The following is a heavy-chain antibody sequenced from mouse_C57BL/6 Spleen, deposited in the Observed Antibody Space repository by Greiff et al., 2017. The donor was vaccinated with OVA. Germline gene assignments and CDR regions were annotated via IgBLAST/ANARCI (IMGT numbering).Heavy chain of an antibody. D-gene: IGHD3-2*02. V-gene: IGHV1-81*01. CDR2: IYPRSGNT. CDR1: GYTFTSYG. Sequence: VQRVESGAELARPGASVKLSCKASGYTFTSYGISWVKQRTGQGLEWIGEIYPRSGNTYYNEKFKGKATLTADKSSSTAYMELRSLTSEDSAVDICARGGSGVPWYFDVWGTGTTVTVSS. CDR3: ARGGSGVPWYFDV. J-gene: IGHJ1*03.